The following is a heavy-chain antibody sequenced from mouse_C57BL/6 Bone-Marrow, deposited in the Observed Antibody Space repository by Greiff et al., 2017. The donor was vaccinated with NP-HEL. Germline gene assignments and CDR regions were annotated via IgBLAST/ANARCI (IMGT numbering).Heavy chain of an antibody. D-gene: IGHD1-1*01. CDR2: INPGSGGT. CDR3: ARPYYGSHYYAMDY. V-gene: IGHV1-54*01. CDR1: GYAFTNYL. Sequence: VKLQESGAELVRPGTSVKVSCKASGYAFTNYLIEWVKQRPGQGLEWIGVINPGSGGTNYNEKFKGKATLTADKSSSTAYMQLSSLTSEDSAVYFCARPYYGSHYYAMDYWGQGTSVTVSS. J-gene: IGHJ4*01.